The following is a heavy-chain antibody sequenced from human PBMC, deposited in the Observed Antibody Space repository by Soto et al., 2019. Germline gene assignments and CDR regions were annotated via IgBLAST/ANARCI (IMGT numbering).Heavy chain of an antibody. J-gene: IGHJ3*02. CDR1: GFTFSSYA. CDR2: ISGSGGST. Sequence: GGSLRLSCAASGFTFSSYAMSWVRQAPGKGLEWVSAISGSGGSTYYADSVKGRFTISRDNSKNTLYLQMNSLRAEDTAVYYCAKDDDSSGWYLGHDAFDIWGQGTMVTVSS. V-gene: IGHV3-23*01. CDR3: AKDDDSSGWYLGHDAFDI. D-gene: IGHD6-19*01.